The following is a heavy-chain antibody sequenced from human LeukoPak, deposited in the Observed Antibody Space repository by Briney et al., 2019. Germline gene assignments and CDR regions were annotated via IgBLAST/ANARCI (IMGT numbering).Heavy chain of an antibody. D-gene: IGHD3-10*01. CDR2: IYYTGST. J-gene: IGHJ3*02. V-gene: IGHV4-39*01. CDR3: ARHPGTFDI. CDR1: GGSISNSNYY. Sequence: SETLSLTCTVSGGSISNSNYYWAWIRQPPGMGLELIGSIYYTGSTYYNSSLKSRVTISIDTSKNQFSLKMSSVTAADTAVYYCARHPGTFDIWGHGTMVTASS.